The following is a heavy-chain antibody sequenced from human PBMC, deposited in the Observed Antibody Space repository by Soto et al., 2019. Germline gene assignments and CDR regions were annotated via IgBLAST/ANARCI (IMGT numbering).Heavy chain of an antibody. CDR1: GYTFTRSG. V-gene: IGHV1-18*01. CDR3: AREGVAPYYYYGMDV. Sequence: QVQLVQSGAEVKKPGASVKVSCKASGYTFTRSGISWVRQAPGHGPEWMGWISSYNGDTNYAQTFQGRVTMTTDTSTSTAYMELRSLRSDDTAVYYCAREGVAPYYYYGMDVWGQGTPVTVSS. CDR2: ISSYNGDT. D-gene: IGHD5-12*01. J-gene: IGHJ6*02.